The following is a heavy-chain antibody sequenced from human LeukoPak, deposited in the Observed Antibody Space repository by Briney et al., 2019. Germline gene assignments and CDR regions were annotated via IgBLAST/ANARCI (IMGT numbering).Heavy chain of an antibody. D-gene: IGHD1-26*01. CDR2: IYYSGST. CDR1: GGSISSGDYY. CDR3: ARYDSGSYAPIFDP. V-gene: IGHV4-61*08. Sequence: SQTLSLTCTVSGGSISSGDYYWSWIRQPPGKGLEWIGYIYYSGSTNYNPSLKSRVTISVDTSKNQFSLKLSSVTAADTAVYYCARYDSGSYAPIFDPWGQGTLVTVSS. J-gene: IGHJ5*02.